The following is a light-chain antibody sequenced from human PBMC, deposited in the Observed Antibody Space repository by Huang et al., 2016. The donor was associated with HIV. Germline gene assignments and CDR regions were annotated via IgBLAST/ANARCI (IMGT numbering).Light chain of an antibody. J-gene: IGKJ2*01. CDR1: QTVLYSSNNKNY. V-gene: IGKV4-1*01. Sequence: DIVMTQSPDSLAVSLGERATINCKSSQTVLYSSNNKNYLAWYQQKPGQPPKLRLYWASTRKSGVPDRFSGSGSGTDFTLTISSLQAEDVAVYYCQQYYSDPRTFGQGTKLEIK. CDR2: WAS. CDR3: QQYYSDPRT.